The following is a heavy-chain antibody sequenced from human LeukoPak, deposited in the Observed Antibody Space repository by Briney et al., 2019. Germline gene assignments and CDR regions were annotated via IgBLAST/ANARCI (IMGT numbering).Heavy chain of an antibody. CDR3: AKDSYHSSGYEGPAFDF. D-gene: IGHD3-22*01. V-gene: IGHV3-9*01. CDR2: ISWNSGSI. Sequence: GRSLRLSCAASGFTFSDYAMHWVRQAPGKGLEWVSGISWNSGSIDYADSVKGRFTISRDNAKNSLYLQMNRLRAEDTALYYWAKDSYHSSGYEGPAFDFWGQGTMASVSS. J-gene: IGHJ3*01. CDR1: GFTFSDYA.